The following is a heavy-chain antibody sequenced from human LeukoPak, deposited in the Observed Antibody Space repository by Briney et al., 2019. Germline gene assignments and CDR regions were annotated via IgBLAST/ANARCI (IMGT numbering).Heavy chain of an antibody. CDR3: AELGITMIGGV. J-gene: IGHJ6*04. D-gene: IGHD3-10*02. Sequence: ASVKVSCKASGYTFASYYMHWVRQAPGQGLEWMGIINPSGGSTSYAQKFQGRVTMTRDTSTSTVYMELSSLRSEDTAVYYCAELGITMIGGVWGKGTTVTISS. V-gene: IGHV1-46*01. CDR1: GYTFASYY. CDR2: INPSGGST.